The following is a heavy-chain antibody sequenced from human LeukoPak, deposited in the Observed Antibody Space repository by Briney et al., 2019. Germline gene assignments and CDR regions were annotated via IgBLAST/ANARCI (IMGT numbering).Heavy chain of an antibody. J-gene: IGHJ4*02. CDR2: INPNSGGT. V-gene: IGHV1-2*02. CDR1: GYTFTGYY. Sequence: GASVKVSCKASGYTFTGYYMHWVRQAPGQGLEWMGWINPNSGGTNYAQKFQGRVTMTRDTSISTAYMELSRLRSDDTAVYYCARRSAEERWLQFAYFDYWGQGTLVTVSS. D-gene: IGHD5-24*01. CDR3: ARRSAEERWLQFAYFDY.